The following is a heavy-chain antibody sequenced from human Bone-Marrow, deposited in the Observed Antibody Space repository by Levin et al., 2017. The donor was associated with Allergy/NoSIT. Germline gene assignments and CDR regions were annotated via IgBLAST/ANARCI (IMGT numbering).Heavy chain of an antibody. CDR2: VFHRGTT. CDR1: DYSISNGYF. CDR3: ARHDTIFGVVVWLFDY. V-gene: IGHV4-38-2*02. J-gene: IGHJ4*02. Sequence: SETLSLTCTISDYSISNGYFWAWIRQPPGKGLEWIGSVFHRGTTYYNPSLRSRVTISADTSKNQISLNLRSVTATDTAVYYCARHDTIFGVVVWLFDYWGQGALVAVSS. D-gene: IGHD3-3*01.